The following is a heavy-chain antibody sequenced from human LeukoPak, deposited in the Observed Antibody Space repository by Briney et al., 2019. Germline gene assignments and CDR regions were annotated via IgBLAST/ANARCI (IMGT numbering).Heavy chain of an antibody. J-gene: IGHJ4*02. D-gene: IGHD3-3*01. Sequence: GESLKISCKGSGYTFTSYWISWVRQMPGKGLEWMGRIDPSDSYASYSPSFQGHVTISADKSISAAFLQWSSLKASDTAMYYCARHSHYDFWSGYLDYWGQGTLVTVSS. CDR3: ARHSHYDFWSGYLDY. CDR1: GYTFTSYW. CDR2: IDPSDSYA. V-gene: IGHV5-10-1*01.